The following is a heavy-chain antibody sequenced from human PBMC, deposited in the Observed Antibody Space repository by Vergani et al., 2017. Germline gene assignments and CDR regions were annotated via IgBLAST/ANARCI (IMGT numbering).Heavy chain of an antibody. J-gene: IGHJ6*04. Sequence: LEESGGGSVKPGGSLRLSCAASGFKFSDHYMSWIRQATGKGLEWVSHISPGASTVTYTDSVTGRFTVSRDNDNNSLTLDMTTLRVEDTAVYYCAKNPGISTTRHFYAMDVWGKGPTVTVSS. CDR3: AKNPGISTTRHFYAMDV. V-gene: IGHV3-11*04. CDR1: GFKFSDHY. CDR2: ISPGASTV. D-gene: IGHD1-1*01.